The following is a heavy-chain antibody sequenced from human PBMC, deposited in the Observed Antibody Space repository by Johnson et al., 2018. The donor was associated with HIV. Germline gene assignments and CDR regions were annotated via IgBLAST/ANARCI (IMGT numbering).Heavy chain of an antibody. V-gene: IGHV3-66*01. D-gene: IGHD5/OR15-5a*01. CDR3: ASVFDAFDN. Sequence: VQLVESGGGVVQPGRSLRLSCAASGSTFSAYVMNWVRQAPGKGLEWVSVIYSGGSTYYADSVKGRFTISRDNSKNTLYLQRNSLRAEDTAVYYCASVFDAFDNWGQGTMVTVSS. J-gene: IGHJ3*02. CDR2: IYSGGST. CDR1: GSTFSAYV.